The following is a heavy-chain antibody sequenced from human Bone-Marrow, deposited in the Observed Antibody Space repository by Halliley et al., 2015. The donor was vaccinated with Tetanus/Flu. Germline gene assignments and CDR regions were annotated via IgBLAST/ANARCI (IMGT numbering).Heavy chain of an antibody. Sequence: TLSLTCKVSGGSIKSSGHYWGWIRQPPGKGLEHIGSIYYSGSTYYNPSLKSRITMSVDTSKNQFSLKLRSVTAADTALYYCARHAEGENYYYGVDVWGQGTTVTVSS. CDR3: ARHAEGENYYYGVDV. J-gene: IGHJ6*02. CDR2: IYYSGST. D-gene: IGHD3-10*01. CDR1: GGSIKSSGHY. V-gene: IGHV4-39*01.